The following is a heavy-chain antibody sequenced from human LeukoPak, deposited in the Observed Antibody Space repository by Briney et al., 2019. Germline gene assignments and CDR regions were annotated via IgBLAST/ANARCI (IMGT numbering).Heavy chain of an antibody. D-gene: IGHD2-2*01. CDR1: GFTFSNYG. V-gene: IGHV3-30*03. J-gene: IGHJ5*02. CDR2: ISYDGSNK. Sequence: GGSLRLSCAASGFTFSNYGMHWVRQAPGKGLERVAVISYDGSNKYYADSVKGRFTISRDNSKNTLYLQMNSLRAEDTAVYYCTTDLRGDIVVVDLWGQGTLVTVSS. CDR3: TTDLRGDIVVVDL.